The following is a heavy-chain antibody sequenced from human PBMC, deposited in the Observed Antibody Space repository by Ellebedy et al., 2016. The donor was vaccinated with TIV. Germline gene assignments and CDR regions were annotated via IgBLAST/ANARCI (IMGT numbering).Heavy chain of an antibody. V-gene: IGHV4-34*01. CDR1: GGSISSYY. J-gene: IGHJ6*02. CDR3: ARGSVYHYYGMDV. Sequence: MPSETLSLTCTVSGGSISSYYWSWIRQPPGKGLEWIGEINHSGSTNYNPSLKSRVTISVDTSKNQFSLKLSSVTAADTAVYYCARGSVYHYYGMDVWGQGTTVTVSS. CDR2: INHSGST.